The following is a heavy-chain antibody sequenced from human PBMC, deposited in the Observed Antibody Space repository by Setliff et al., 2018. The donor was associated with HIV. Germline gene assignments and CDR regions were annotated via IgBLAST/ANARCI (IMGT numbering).Heavy chain of an antibody. CDR2: ISSSSSTL. Sequence: PGGSLRLSCAASGFTFSTYSMTWVRQAPGKGLEWVSYISSSSSTLYYADSVKGRFTISRDNAKNSLYLQMNSLRAEDTAVYYCVRTYYDILTGYGGFYYMDVWGKGTTVTGS. V-gene: IGHV3-48*01. CDR3: VRTYYDILTGYGGFYYMDV. D-gene: IGHD3-9*01. J-gene: IGHJ6*03. CDR1: GFTFSTYS.